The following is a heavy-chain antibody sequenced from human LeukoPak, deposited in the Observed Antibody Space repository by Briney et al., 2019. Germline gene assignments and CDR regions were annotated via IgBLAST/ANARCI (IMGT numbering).Heavy chain of an antibody. CDR1: DGSIINNNHY. V-gene: IGHV4-39*01. CDR2: ISYSGGT. J-gene: IGHJ4*02. Sequence: PSETLSLTCTVSDGSIINNNHYWGWTRQPPGKGLEWIGSISYSGGTAYNPSLRSRVTISVDTSKNQFSLKLSSVTAADTAVYYCARHSGYSSGWLPFDYWGQGTLVTVSS. D-gene: IGHD6-19*01. CDR3: ARHSGYSSGWLPFDY.